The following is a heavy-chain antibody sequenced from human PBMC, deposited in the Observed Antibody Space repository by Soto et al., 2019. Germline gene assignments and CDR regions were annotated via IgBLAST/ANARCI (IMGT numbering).Heavy chain of an antibody. D-gene: IGHD2-21*02. CDR1: GGSSRQSSYY. J-gene: IGHJ6*02. V-gene: IGHV4-61*01. CDR2: IYYSGGT. Sequence: SETLSLTCAVSGGSSRQSSYYWSWIRQPPGKGLEWIGYIYYSGGTNYNPSLNSRVTISVDTSKNQFSLKLNSVTAADTAVYYCARDLWGYCGTDCYPLDVWGQGTTVTVSS. CDR3: ARDLWGYCGTDCYPLDV.